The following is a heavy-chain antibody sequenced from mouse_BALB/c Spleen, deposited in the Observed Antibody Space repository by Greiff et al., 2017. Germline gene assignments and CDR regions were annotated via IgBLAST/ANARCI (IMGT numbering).Heavy chain of an antibody. CDR1: GYTFTDYE. Sequence: VQLQQSGAELVRPGASVTLSCKASGYTFTDYEMHWVKQTPVHGLEWIGAIDPETGGTAYNQKFKGKATLTADKSSSTAYMELRSLTSEDSAVYYCTRLNRLDWYFDVWGAGTTVTVSS. V-gene: IGHV1-15*01. D-gene: IGHD4-1*01. CDR3: TRLNRLDWYFDV. CDR2: IDPETGGT. J-gene: IGHJ1*01.